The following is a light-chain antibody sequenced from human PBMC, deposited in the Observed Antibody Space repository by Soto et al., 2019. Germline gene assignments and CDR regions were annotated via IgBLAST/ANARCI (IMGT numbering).Light chain of an antibody. CDR2: DVS. CDR3: SSYTSSSTSGV. V-gene: IGLV2-14*01. CDR1: SSDVGGYNY. J-gene: IGLJ2*01. Sequence: QSALTQPASVSGSPGQSITISCTGTSSDVGGYNYVSWYQQHPGKAPKLMIYDVSNRPSGVSNRFSGYKSGNTASLTISGLQAEDEADYYCSSYTSSSTSGVFGGGTKLTVL.